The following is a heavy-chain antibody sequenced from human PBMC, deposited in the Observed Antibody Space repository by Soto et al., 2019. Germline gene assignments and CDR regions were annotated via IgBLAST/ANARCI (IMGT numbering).Heavy chain of an antibody. CDR1: GGSISSSSYY. Sequence: SETLSLTCTVSGGSISSSSYYWGWIRQPPGKGLEWIGSIYYSGSTYYNPSLKSRVTISVDTSKNQFSLKLSSVTAADTAVYYCARPLRTYCSGCSCSGEWYDPSGQRSLVTVSS. J-gene: IGHJ5*02. D-gene: IGHD2-15*01. V-gene: IGHV4-39*01. CDR3: ARPLRTYCSGCSCSGEWYDP. CDR2: IYYSGST.